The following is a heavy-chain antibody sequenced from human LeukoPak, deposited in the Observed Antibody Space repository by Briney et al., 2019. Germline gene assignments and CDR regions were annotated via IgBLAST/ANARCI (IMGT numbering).Heavy chain of an antibody. D-gene: IGHD2-2*01. V-gene: IGHV4-39*07. CDR3: ARGIDLPVPAVTGFDP. CDR2: IYYSGST. Sequence: SETLSLTCTVSGGSISSSSYYWGWIRQPPGKGLEWIESIYYSGSTYYNPSLKSRVTISVDTSKNQFSLKLSSVTAADTAVYYCARGIDLPVPAVTGFDPWGQGTLVTLSS. CDR1: GGSISSSSYY. J-gene: IGHJ5*02.